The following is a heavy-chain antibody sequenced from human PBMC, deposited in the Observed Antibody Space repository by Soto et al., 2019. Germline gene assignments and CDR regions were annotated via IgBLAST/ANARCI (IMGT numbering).Heavy chain of an antibody. CDR1: GGTFSSYA. CDR2: IIPIFGTA. CDR3: AREALRYDSSGYYSRADDY. V-gene: IGHV1-69*01. Sequence: QVQLVQSGAEVKKPGSSVKVSCKASGGTFSSYAISWVRQAPGQGLEWMGGIIPIFGTANYAQKFQGRVTITADESTSTAYMEQSSLRSEDTAVYYCAREALRYDSSGYYSRADDYWGQGTLVTVSS. D-gene: IGHD3-22*01. J-gene: IGHJ4*02.